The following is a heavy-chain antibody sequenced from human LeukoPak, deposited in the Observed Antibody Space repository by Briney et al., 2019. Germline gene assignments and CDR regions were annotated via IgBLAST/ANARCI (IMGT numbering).Heavy chain of an antibody. V-gene: IGHV3-23*01. CDR3: AKDRSGSYSW. J-gene: IGHJ4*02. CDR2: TSGSGGTK. Sequence: GGSLRLSCVASGFIFKNHAMSWVRQAPGKGLEWVSATSGSGGTKFYADSVKGRFTISRDNSKDTLYLQMNSLRAEDTAVYYCAKDRSGSYSWWGQGTLVTVSS. D-gene: IGHD1-26*01. CDR1: GFIFKNHA.